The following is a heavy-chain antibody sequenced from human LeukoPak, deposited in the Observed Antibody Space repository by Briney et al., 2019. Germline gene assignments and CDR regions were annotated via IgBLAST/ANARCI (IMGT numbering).Heavy chain of an antibody. CDR3: ARGIAAATFDY. CDR1: GFTFSTYN. D-gene: IGHD6-13*01. Sequence: GGSLRLSCAASGFTFSTYNMNWVRQAPGKGLEWVSSITSSSSYIYYADSVKGRFTISRDNAKNSLYLQMNSLRAEDTAVYYCARGIAAATFDYWGQGTLVTVSS. V-gene: IGHV3-21*01. CDR2: ITSSSSYI. J-gene: IGHJ4*02.